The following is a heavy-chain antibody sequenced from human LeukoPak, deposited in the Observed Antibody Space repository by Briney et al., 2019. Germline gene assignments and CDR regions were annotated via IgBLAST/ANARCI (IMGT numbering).Heavy chain of an antibody. J-gene: IGHJ4*02. CDR2: ISGSGGST. Sequence: GGSLRLSCAASGFTFSSYAMSWVRQAPGKGLEWVSAISGSGGSTYYADSVKGRFTIPRDNSKNTLYLQMNSLRAEDTAVYYCAKLDIVARGGFSDYWGQGTLVTVSS. D-gene: IGHD5-12*01. CDR3: AKLDIVARGGFSDY. V-gene: IGHV3-23*01. CDR1: GFTFSSYA.